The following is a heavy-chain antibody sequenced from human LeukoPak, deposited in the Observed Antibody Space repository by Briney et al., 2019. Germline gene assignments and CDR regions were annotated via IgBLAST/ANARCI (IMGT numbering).Heavy chain of an antibody. CDR3: AKGLALGSGRSFDY. CDR2: ISWNSGSI. CDR1: GFTFDDYA. Sequence: PGGSLRLSCAASGFTFDDYAMHWVRQAPGKGLEWVSGISWNSGSIGYADSVKGRFTISRDNAKNSLYLQMNSLRAEDMALYYCAKGLALGSGRSFDYWGQGTLVTVSS. V-gene: IGHV3-9*03. J-gene: IGHJ4*02. D-gene: IGHD6-19*01.